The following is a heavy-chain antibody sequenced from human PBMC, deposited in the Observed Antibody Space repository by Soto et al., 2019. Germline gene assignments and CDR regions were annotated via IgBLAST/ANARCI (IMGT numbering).Heavy chain of an antibody. CDR2: INPNSGGT. V-gene: IGHV1-2*02. CDR3: ARGKIGRPQNYDY. D-gene: IGHD1-26*01. CDR1: GYTFTGYY. Sequence: GASVKVSCKASGYTFTGYYMHWVRQAPGQGLEWMGWINPNSGGTNYAQKFQGRVTMTRDTSISTAYMELSRLRSDDTAVYYCARGKIGRPQNYDYWRQGPLVTVAS. J-gene: IGHJ4*02.